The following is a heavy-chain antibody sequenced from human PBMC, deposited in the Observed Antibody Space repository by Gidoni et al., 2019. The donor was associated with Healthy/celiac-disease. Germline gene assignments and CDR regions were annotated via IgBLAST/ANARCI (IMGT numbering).Heavy chain of an antibody. CDR1: GFTFSSYA. CDR2: SSGSGGST. V-gene: IGHV3-23*01. J-gene: IGHJ4*02. CDR3: AKDFVVVVAATPVVFRPKVLTY. Sequence: EVQLLESGGGLVQPGGSLRLSCAASGFTFSSYAMSWVRQAPGKGLEWVSASSGSGGSTYYADSVKGRFTISRDNSKNTLYLQMNSLRAEDTAVYYCAKDFVVVVAATPVVFRPKVLTYWGQGTLVTVSS. D-gene: IGHD2-15*01.